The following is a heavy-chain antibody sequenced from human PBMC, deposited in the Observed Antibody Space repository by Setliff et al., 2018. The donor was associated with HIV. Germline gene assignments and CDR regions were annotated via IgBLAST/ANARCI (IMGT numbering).Heavy chain of an antibody. CDR1: SGSITPHY. CDR3: ARQFPPYHSGAHYSDL. V-gene: IGHV4-59*11. J-gene: IGHJ5*02. CDR2: IYYSGST. Sequence: PSETLSLTCTVSSGSITPHYWSWIRQPPGKGLEWIGLIYYSGSTTYSPSLKSRVTISVDSSKNQFSLKLTSVTAADAAIYYCARQFPPYHSGAHYSDLWSQGTLVTVS. D-gene: IGHD6-19*01.